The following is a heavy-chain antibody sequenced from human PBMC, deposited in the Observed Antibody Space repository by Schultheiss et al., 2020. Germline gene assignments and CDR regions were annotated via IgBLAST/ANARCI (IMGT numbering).Heavy chain of an antibody. D-gene: IGHD6-19*01. J-gene: IGHJ4*02. CDR1: GFTFSSYS. CDR3: ARDRSLIAVAGSGLDY. CDR2: ISYDGSNK. V-gene: IGHV3-30*03. Sequence: GGSLRLSCAASGFTFSSYSMNWVRQAPGKGLEWVAVISYDGSNKYYADSVKGRFTISRDNSKNTLYLQMNSLRAEDTAVYYCARDRSLIAVAGSGLDYWGQGTLVTVSS.